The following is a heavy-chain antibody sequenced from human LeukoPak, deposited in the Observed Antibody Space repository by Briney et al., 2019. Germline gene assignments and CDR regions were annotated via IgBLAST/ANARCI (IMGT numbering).Heavy chain of an antibody. J-gene: IGHJ1*01. CDR2: ITGSGGNT. Sequence: PGGSLRLSCAASGFTFSSYAMRWVRQHPGKGLEWVSGITGSGGNTYYADSVKGRFTISRDNSKNTLYLQMNSLRAEDTAVYYCAKDSGALADGLGYFQHWGQGTLVTVSS. CDR3: AKDSGALADGLGYFQH. D-gene: IGHD6-19*01. CDR1: GFTFSSYA. V-gene: IGHV3-23*01.